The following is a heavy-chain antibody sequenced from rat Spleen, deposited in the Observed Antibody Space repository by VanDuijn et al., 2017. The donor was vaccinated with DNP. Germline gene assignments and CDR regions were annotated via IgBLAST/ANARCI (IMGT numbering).Heavy chain of an antibody. V-gene: IGHV3-1*01. J-gene: IGHJ3*01. CDR3: ATGGAGIWFAY. CDR1: GYSITSNF. Sequence: EVQLQESGSGLVKPSQSLSLTCSVTGYSITSNFWGWIRQFPGNKMEYIGHISYSGSTSYNPSLKSRISITRDTSKNQFFLQLNSVTTEDTATYYCATGGAGIWFAYWGQGTLVTVSS. D-gene: IGHD4-2*01. CDR2: ISYSGST.